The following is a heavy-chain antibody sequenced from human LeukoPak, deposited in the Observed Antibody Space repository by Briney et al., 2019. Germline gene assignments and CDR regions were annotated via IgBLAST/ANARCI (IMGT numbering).Heavy chain of an antibody. J-gene: IGHJ3*02. CDR1: GASIRTSTFY. CDR2: IYYSGST. V-gene: IGHV4-39*07. D-gene: IGHD5-18*01. Sequence: PSETLSLTCTVSGASIRTSTFYWGWIRQPPGKGLEWIGSIYYSGSTYYNPSLKSRVTISVDTSKNQFSLKLSSVTAADTAVYYCARGHVDTAMVNPDAFDIWGQGTMVTVSS. CDR3: ARGHVDTAMVNPDAFDI.